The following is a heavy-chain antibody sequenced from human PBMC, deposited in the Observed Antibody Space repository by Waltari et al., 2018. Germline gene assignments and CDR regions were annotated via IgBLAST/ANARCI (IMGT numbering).Heavy chain of an antibody. CDR3: ARGLITMIAVVAFDI. J-gene: IGHJ3*02. CDR1: GGSISSGDYY. CDR2: IYSSGST. D-gene: IGHD3-22*01. V-gene: IGHV4-30-4*08. Sequence: QVQLQESGPGLVKPSQTLSLTCTVSGGSISSGDYYWSWIRQPPGKGLEWIGYIYSSGSTYYNPSLKSRVTISVDTSKNQFSLKLSSVTAADTAVYYCARGLITMIAVVAFDIWGQGTMVTVSS.